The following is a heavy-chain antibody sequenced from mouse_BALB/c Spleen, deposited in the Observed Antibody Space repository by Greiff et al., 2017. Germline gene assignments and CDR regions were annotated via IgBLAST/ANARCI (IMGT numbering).Heavy chain of an antibody. Sequence: DVMLVESGGGLVQPGGSLKLSCAASGFTFSSYTMSWVRQTPEKRLEWVAYISNGGGSTYYPDTVKGRFTISRDNAKNTLYLQMSSLKSEDTAMYYCARHGYGNYFYYAMDYWGQGTSVTVSS. CDR3: ARHGYGNYFYYAMDY. CDR2: ISNGGGST. J-gene: IGHJ4*01. V-gene: IGHV5-12-2*01. D-gene: IGHD2-1*01. CDR1: GFTFSSYT.